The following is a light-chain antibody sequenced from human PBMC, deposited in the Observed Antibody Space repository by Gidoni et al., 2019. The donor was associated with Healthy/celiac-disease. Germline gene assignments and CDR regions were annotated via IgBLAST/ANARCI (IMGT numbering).Light chain of an antibody. CDR3: QQYDNLIT. CDR1: QDISNY. V-gene: IGKV1-33*01. Sequence: DIQMTQSPSSLSASVGDRVNITCQASQDISNYLNWYQQKPGKATKLLIYDASNLETGVPSRFSGSGSGTDFTFTISSLQPEDIATYYCQQYDNLITFGQGTRLEIK. J-gene: IGKJ5*01. CDR2: DAS.